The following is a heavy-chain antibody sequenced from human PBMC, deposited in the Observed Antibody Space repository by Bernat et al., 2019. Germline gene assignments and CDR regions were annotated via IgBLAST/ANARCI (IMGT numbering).Heavy chain of an antibody. CDR3: ARDTLYSSGWEYFHH. CDR2: ISSSSYI. Sequence: EVQLVESGGGLVKPGGSLRLSCAASGFTFSSYSMNWVRQAPGKGLEWVSYISSSSYIYYADSVKGRFTISRDNAKNSLYLQMNSLRAEDTAVYYCARDTLYSSGWEYFHHWGQGTLVTVSS. J-gene: IGHJ1*01. D-gene: IGHD6-19*01. V-gene: IGHV3-21*05. CDR1: GFTFSSYS.